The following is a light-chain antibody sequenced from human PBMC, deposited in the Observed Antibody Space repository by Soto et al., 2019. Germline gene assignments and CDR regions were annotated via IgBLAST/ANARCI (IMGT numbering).Light chain of an antibody. CDR1: QSISGW. J-gene: IGKJ1*01. Sequence: DIQMTQSPSTVSASVGDRVTITCRASQSISGWLAWFQQKPGKAPKLLIHKTSTLESGVPSRFSGSGSGTEFPLTISSLQPDDFAVYYCQQYSSYWTFGQGTKVEI. CDR3: QQYSSYWT. V-gene: IGKV1-5*03. CDR2: KTS.